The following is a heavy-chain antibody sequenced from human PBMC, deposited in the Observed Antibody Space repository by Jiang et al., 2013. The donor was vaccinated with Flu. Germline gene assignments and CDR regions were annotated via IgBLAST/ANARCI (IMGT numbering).Heavy chain of an antibody. CDR1: Y. D-gene: IGHD3-22*01. CDR2: TRNKANSYTT. V-gene: IGHV3-72*01. J-gene: IGHJ4*02. Sequence: YMDWVRQAPGKGLEWVGRTRNKANSYTTEYAASVKGRFTISRDDSKNSLYLQMNSLKTEDTAVYYCTRLMLDNSGYYSFDYWGQGTLVTVSS. CDR3: TRLMLDNSGYYSFDY.